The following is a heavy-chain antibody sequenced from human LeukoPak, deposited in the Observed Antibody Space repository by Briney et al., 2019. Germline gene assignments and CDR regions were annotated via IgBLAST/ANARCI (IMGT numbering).Heavy chain of an antibody. CDR3: ARGSGQWGFDS. J-gene: IGHJ4*02. CDR2: IYYSGST. CDR1: GGSISSYY. Sequence: SDTLSLTCTVSGGSISSYYWSWIRQPPGKGLEWIGYIYYSGSTNYNPSLKSRVTISVDTSKNQFSLKLSSVTAADTAVYYCARGSGQWGFDSWGQGTLVTVSS. D-gene: IGHD3-10*01. V-gene: IGHV4-59*07.